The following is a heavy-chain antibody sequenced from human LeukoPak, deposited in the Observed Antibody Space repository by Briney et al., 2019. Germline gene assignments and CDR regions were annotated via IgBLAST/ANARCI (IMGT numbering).Heavy chain of an antibody. Sequence: GGSLRLSCAAYGFTFSSYGMHWVRQAPGKGLEYVSAISDNGGRTYYANSVKGRFTISRDNSKNTLYLQMGSLRAEDMAVYYCARDRRTYYYGMDVWGQGTTVTVSS. J-gene: IGHJ6*02. CDR1: GFTFSSYG. V-gene: IGHV3-64*01. CDR2: ISDNGGRT. CDR3: ARDRRTYYYGMDV. D-gene: IGHD3-10*01.